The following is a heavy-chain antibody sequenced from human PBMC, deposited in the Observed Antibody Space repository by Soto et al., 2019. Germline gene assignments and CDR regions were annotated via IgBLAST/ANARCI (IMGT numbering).Heavy chain of an antibody. Sequence: GGSLRLSCAASGFTVSSNYMSWVRQAPGKGLEWVSVIYSGGSTYYANSVKGRFTISRDNSKNTLYLQMNSLRAEDTAVYYCARDRDYYDSSGYYWHGMDVWGQGTTVTVSS. J-gene: IGHJ6*02. CDR3: ARDRDYYDSSGYYWHGMDV. D-gene: IGHD3-22*01. V-gene: IGHV3-53*01. CDR1: GFTVSSNY. CDR2: IYSGGST.